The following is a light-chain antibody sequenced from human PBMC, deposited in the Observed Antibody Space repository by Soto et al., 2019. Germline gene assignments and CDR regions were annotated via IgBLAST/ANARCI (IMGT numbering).Light chain of an antibody. J-gene: IGKJ1*01. CDR3: QQFGGSSRT. CDR1: QGVSSTY. V-gene: IGKV3-20*01. CDR2: GAS. Sequence: EIVLTHSPGTLSLSPWEIATLSCRASQGVSSTYLAWYQQKPGQAPRLLIYGASFRATGIPDRFSGSGSGTDFTLTITRLEPEDFAVYYCQQFGGSSRTFGQGTKVDIK.